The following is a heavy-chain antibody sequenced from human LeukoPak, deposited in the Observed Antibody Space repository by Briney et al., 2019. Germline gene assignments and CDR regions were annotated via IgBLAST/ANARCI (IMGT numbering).Heavy chain of an antibody. V-gene: IGHV3-48*01. CDR2: LRYTGET. CDR1: GFTFSQYS. Sequence: GGSLRLSCAASGFTFSQYSINWVRQAPGKGLEWVSHLRYTGETFYADSVKGRFTISRDNVGNSLYLQMNSLRAEDTAMYYCARDAGNSGYGCDLWGQGTLVTVSS. J-gene: IGHJ5*02. CDR3: ARDAGNSGYGCDL. D-gene: IGHD5-12*01.